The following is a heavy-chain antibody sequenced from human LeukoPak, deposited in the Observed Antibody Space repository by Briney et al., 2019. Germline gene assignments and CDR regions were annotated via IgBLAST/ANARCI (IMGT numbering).Heavy chain of an antibody. J-gene: IGHJ4*02. Sequence: ASVKVSCKASGYTFTSYGFSWVRQAPGQGLEWMGWISAYNGNTNYAQKLQGRVTMTTDTSTSTAYMELRSLRSDDTAVYYCAKVDRRSDLPYYFDYWGQGTLVTVSS. CDR2: ISAYNGNT. CDR3: AKVDRRSDLPYYFDY. V-gene: IGHV1-18*01. CDR1: GYTFTSYG.